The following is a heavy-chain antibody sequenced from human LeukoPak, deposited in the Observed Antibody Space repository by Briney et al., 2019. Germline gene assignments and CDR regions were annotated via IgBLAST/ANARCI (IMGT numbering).Heavy chain of an antibody. D-gene: IGHD2-2*02. CDR3: AKTEAPAAIRAGSDY. V-gene: IGHV3-23*01. CDR1: GFTFSNYG. CDR2: ISGSGSAT. J-gene: IGHJ4*02. Sequence: GGSLRLSCAASGFTFSNYGMSWVRQAPGKGLEWDSTISGSGSATYNAGSVKGRFTTSRDNSNNTLYLQMNSLRAEDTAVYYCAKTEAPAAIRAGSDYWGQGTLVTVSS.